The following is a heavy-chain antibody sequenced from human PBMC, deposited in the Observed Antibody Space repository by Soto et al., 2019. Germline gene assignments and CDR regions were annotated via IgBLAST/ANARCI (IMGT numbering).Heavy chain of an antibody. CDR1: GGSFRAYS. CDR2: INHSGST. Sequence: SPTMSLTCAVYGGSFRAYSWSWIREPPGKGLVGIGEINHSGSTNYNPSLKRRVTISVDTSKNQFSLKLSSVTAADTAVYYWARGSALYYGMDVWGQGTTVTVSS. CDR3: ARGSALYYGMDV. V-gene: IGHV4-34*01. J-gene: IGHJ6*02.